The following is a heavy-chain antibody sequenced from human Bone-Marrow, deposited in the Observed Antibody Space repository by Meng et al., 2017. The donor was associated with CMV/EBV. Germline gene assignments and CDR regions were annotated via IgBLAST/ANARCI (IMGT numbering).Heavy chain of an antibody. CDR2: INHSGST. CDR3: ARGGGRSRSGSYSADY. J-gene: IGHJ4*02. V-gene: IGHV4-34*01. D-gene: IGHD1-26*01. Sequence: SQTLSLTCAVYGGSFSGYYWSWIRQPPGKGLEWIGEINHSGSTNYNPSLKSRVTISVDTSKNQFSLKLSSVTAADTAVYYCARGGGRSRSGSYSADYWGQGTLVTVSS. CDR1: GGSFSGYY.